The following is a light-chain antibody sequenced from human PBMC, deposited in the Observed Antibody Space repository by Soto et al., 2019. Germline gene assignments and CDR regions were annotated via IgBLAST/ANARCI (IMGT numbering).Light chain of an antibody. CDR2: DAS. CDR3: QQRSNWPIT. V-gene: IGKV3-11*01. Sequence: EFVLTHSPSTLSLSPGERATLSCRASQSVSSYLAWYQQKPGQAPRLLIYDASNRTTGIPARFSGSGSGTDFTLSISSLEPEDFAVYCCQQRSNWPITLGQGTRL. J-gene: IGKJ5*01. CDR1: QSVSSY.